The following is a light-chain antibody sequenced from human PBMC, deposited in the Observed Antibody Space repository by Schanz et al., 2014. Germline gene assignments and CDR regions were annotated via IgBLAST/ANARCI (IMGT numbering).Light chain of an antibody. Sequence: QSALTQPASVSGSPGQSITISCTGTSSDVGAYNLVSWFQQHPGKVPKLVIYDVSNRPSGVSNRFSGSKSGNTASLTISGLQDEDEADYYCNSYAGSNNVVFGGGTKLTVL. V-gene: IGLV2-14*03. J-gene: IGLJ3*02. CDR3: NSYAGSNNVV. CDR2: DVS. CDR1: SSDVGAYNL.